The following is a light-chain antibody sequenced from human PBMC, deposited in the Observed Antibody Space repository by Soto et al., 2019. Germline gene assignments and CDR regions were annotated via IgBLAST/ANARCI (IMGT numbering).Light chain of an antibody. Sequence: DIQMTQSPSTLSASVGDRVTITCRASQSITTWLAWYQQKPGKAPKLLIYKASSLQSGVPSRFTGSGSATEFTLTISDLQPDDFATYYCQQYHTYPYTFGQGTKLEI. J-gene: IGKJ2*01. CDR2: KAS. CDR1: QSITTW. V-gene: IGKV1-5*03. CDR3: QQYHTYPYT.